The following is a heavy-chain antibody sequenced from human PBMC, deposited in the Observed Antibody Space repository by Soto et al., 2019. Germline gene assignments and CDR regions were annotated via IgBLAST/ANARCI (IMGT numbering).Heavy chain of an antibody. CDR1: GGTFSSYP. CDR2: IIPIFGTT. Sequence: QVQLVQSGAEVKKPGSSVRVSCKASGGTFSSYPIGWVRQAPGQGLEWMGVIIPIFGTTNYAQRFQARVTISADESTSTAYMELSTLRYEDTAVYFCARPRTKATTKGYDYWGQGTLVTVSS. D-gene: IGHD1-1*01. CDR3: ARPRTKATTKGYDY. J-gene: IGHJ4*02. V-gene: IGHV1-69*01.